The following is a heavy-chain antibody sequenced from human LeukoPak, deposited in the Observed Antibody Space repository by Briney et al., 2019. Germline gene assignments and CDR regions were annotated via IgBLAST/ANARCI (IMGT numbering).Heavy chain of an antibody. Sequence: SETLSLTCTVSGGSISSYYWSWIRQPPGKGLEWIGQIYYRGSTNYNPSLKSRVTISVDTSKNQFSLKLNSVTAADTAVYYCARAVTQWLAPGDYWGQGTLVTVSS. CDR1: GGSISSYY. D-gene: IGHD6-19*01. CDR3: ARAVTQWLAPGDY. V-gene: IGHV4-59*01. J-gene: IGHJ4*02. CDR2: IYYRGST.